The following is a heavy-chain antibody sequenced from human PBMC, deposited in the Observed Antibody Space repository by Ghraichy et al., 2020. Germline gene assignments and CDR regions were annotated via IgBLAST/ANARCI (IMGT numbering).Heavy chain of an antibody. Sequence: GGSLRLSCAASGFTFSSYSMNWVRQAPGKGLEWVSSISSSSSYIYYADSVKGRFTISRDNAKNSLYLQMNSLRAEDTAVYYCARVLAVDTAMVNGYWGQGTLVTVSS. J-gene: IGHJ4*02. V-gene: IGHV3-21*01. CDR3: ARVLAVDTAMVNGY. CDR1: GFTFSSYS. CDR2: ISSSSSYI. D-gene: IGHD5-18*01.